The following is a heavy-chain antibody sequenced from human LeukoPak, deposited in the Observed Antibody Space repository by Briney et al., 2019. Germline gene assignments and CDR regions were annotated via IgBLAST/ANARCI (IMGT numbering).Heavy chain of an antibody. CDR1: GFTFSSYD. CDR2: IGTAGDT. D-gene: IGHD1-26*01. J-gene: IGHJ4*02. Sequence: GGSLRLSCAASGFTFSSYDMHWVRHATGKGLECVSGIGTAGDTHYAGSVKGRFTISRENAKNSLYLQMNSLRAGDTAVYYCARGMGATTQSLFDQWGQGTLVTVSS. V-gene: IGHV3-13*04. CDR3: ARGMGATTQSLFDQ.